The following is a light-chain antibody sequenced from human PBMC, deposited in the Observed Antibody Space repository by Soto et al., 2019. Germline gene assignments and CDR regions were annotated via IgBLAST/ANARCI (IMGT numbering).Light chain of an antibody. CDR2: EVS. J-gene: IGLJ1*01. V-gene: IGLV2-18*02. Sequence: QSALTQPPSVSGSPGQSVTISCTGTSSDVGSYNRVSWYQQPPGTAPKLMIYEVSNRPSGVPDRFSGSKSGNTASLTISGLQAEDEGDYYCVSFTSSVTYVFGTGTQLTVL. CDR1: SSDVGSYNR. CDR3: VSFTSSVTYV.